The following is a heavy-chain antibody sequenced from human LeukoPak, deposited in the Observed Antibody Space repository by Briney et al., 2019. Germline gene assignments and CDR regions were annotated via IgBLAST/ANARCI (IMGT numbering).Heavy chain of an antibody. J-gene: IGHJ6*02. CDR1: GFTFSSYS. CDR3: AKGSSFSYYYGMDV. D-gene: IGHD6-6*01. CDR2: ISGSGGST. Sequence: GSLRLSCRASGFTFSSYSMNWVRQAPGKGLEWVSDISGSGGSTYYADSVKGRFTISRDNSKNTLYLQMNSLRADDTAVYYCAKGSSFSYYYGMDVWGQGTTVTVSS. V-gene: IGHV3-23*01.